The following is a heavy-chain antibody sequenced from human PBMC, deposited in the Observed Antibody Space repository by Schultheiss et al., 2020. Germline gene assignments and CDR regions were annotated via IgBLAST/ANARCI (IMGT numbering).Heavy chain of an antibody. CDR2: INHSGST. CDR3: ARGLGDSDY. J-gene: IGHJ4*02. CDR1: GFSLSTSGM. D-gene: IGHD3-16*01. V-gene: IGHV4-39*07. Sequence: LVKPTQTLTLTCTFSGFSLSTSGMCVSWIRQPPGKGLEWIGEINHSGSTNYNPSLKSRVTISVDTSKNQFSLKLSSVTAADTAVYYCARGLGDSDYWGQGTLVTVSS.